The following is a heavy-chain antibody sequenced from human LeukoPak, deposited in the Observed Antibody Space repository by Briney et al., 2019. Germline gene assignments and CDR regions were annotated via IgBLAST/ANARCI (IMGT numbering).Heavy chain of an antibody. CDR3: ARDRYSYGSRDFDY. CDR1: GFTFSSYG. Sequence: GRSLRLSCAASGFTFSSYGMHWVRQAPGKGLEWVAVIWYDGSNKYYADSVKGRFTISRDNSKNTLYLQMNNLRAEDTAVYYCARDRYSYGSRDFDYWGQGTLVTVSS. V-gene: IGHV3-33*01. J-gene: IGHJ4*02. D-gene: IGHD5-18*01. CDR2: IWYDGSNK.